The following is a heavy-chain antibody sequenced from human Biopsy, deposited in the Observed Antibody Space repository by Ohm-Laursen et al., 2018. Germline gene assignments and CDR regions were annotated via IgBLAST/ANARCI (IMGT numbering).Heavy chain of an antibody. D-gene: IGHD2-21*01. CDR3: ARLGELHGLWYFDF. V-gene: IGHV3-9*01. CDR2: ISWNSGSI. J-gene: IGHJ4*02. CDR1: GFTFQDHA. Sequence: SLRLSCAASGFTFQDHAMHWVRQAPGKGLKWVSGISWNSGSINYAVSVQGRFTISRDNAKNSLYLQMNSLRVEDTALYFCARLGELHGLWYFDFWGQGALVTVSS.